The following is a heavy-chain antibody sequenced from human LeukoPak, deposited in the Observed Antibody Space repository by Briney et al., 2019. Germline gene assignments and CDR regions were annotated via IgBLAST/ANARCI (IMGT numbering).Heavy chain of an antibody. CDR3: ARLSDTSGIYYFDY. CDR1: GYSFTSYW. Sequence: GESLKISCKGSGYSFTSYWIVWVRQMPGKGLEWMGIIYPGDSDTRYSPSFQGQVTISADKSITTAYLQWSSLKASDTAMYYCARLSDTSGIYYFDYWGQGTLVTVSS. CDR2: IYPGDSDT. V-gene: IGHV5-51*01. J-gene: IGHJ4*02. D-gene: IGHD3-10*01.